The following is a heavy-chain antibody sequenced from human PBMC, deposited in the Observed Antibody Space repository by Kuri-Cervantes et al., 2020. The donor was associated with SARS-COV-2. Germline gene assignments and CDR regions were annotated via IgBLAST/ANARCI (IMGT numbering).Heavy chain of an antibody. CDR2: ISYDGRDI. CDR3: AKPGSVRGIIREDHYGLDV. CDR1: EFNFRYYA. Sequence: GGSLRLSCVASEFNFRYYAMYWVRQAPGKGLEWVAHISYDGRDIHFRESVKGRFTVSRDNSKNTPYLQMNSLRLEDTGVYFCAKPGSVRGIIREDHYGLDVWGQGTTVTVSS. J-gene: IGHJ6*02. V-gene: IGHV3-30*18. D-gene: IGHD3-10*01.